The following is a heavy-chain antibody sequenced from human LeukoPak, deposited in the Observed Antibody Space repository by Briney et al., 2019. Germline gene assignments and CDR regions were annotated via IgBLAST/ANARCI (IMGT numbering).Heavy chain of an antibody. CDR1: GFTFSSYS. CDR3: ARWRYCSSSSCYSFFDY. J-gene: IGHJ4*02. Sequence: GGSLRLSCAASGFTFSSYSMNWVRQAPGKGLEWVSSITSRGSYIYFADSVKGRFTISRDNAKNSLYLQMNSLRAEDTAVYYCARWRYCSSSSCYSFFDYWGQGTLVTVSS. CDR2: ITSRGSYI. D-gene: IGHD2-2*01. V-gene: IGHV3-21*01.